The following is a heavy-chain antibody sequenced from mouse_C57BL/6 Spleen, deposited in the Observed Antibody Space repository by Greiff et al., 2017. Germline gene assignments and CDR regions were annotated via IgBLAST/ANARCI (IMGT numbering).Heavy chain of an antibody. CDR1: GYTFTSYW. J-gene: IGHJ1*03. CDR2: IDPSDSET. Sequence: QVQLKQPGAELVRPGSSVKLSCKASGYTFTSYWMHWVKQRPIQGLEWIGNIDPSDSETHYNQKFKDKATLTVEKSSSTAYMQLSSLTSEDSAVYYCARSRDGYYDGYFYVWGTGTTVTVSS. D-gene: IGHD2-3*01. CDR3: ARSRDGYYDGYFYV. V-gene: IGHV1-52*01.